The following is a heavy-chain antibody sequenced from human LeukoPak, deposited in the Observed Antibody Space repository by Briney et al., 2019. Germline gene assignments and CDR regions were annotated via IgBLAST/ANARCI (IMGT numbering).Heavy chain of an antibody. CDR2: VYYSGST. D-gene: IGHD6-6*01. CDR3: ARLRSDSSELYFDL. Sequence: KPSETLSLTCTVFGDSISTYFWSWIRQPPGKGLEWIGYVYYSGSTNHNPSLESRITVSVDTSKNQCSLRLSSVTAADTAVYFCARLRSDSSELYFDLWGRGTLVTVSS. CDR1: GDSISTYF. V-gene: IGHV4-59*01. J-gene: IGHJ2*01.